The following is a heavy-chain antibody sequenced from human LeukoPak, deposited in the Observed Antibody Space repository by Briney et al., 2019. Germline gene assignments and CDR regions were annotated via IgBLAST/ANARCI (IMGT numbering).Heavy chain of an antibody. J-gene: IGHJ5*02. Sequence: GGSLRLSCAASGFTFDDYGMSWVRQAPGKGLEWVSGIHWGGGSIGYADSVKSRFTISRDSAKNSLYLQMNSLRAEDTALYYCARGLHSGATGHVRYDLWGRGTLVTVSS. D-gene: IGHD3-10*02. V-gene: IGHV3-20*04. CDR3: ARGLHSGATGHVRYDL. CDR1: GFTFDDYG. CDR2: IHWGGGSI.